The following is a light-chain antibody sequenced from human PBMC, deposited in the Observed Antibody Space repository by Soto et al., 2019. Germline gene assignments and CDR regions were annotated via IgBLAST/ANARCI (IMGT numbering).Light chain of an antibody. CDR1: SGDIGRYNR. CDR2: EVT. CDR3: SSYTNINTRACV. J-gene: IGLJ1*01. Sequence: QSALTQPASVSGSPGQSITISCTGTSGDIGRYNRVSWYQQHPGKAPKLIIYEVTDRPSGVSNRFSGSKSGNTASLTISGLQAEDEAEYYCSSYTNINTRACVFGTGTKVTVL. V-gene: IGLV2-14*01.